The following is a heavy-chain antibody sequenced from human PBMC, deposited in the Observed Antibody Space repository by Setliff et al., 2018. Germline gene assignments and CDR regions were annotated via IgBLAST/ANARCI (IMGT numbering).Heavy chain of an antibody. CDR1: GFVFSNFA. D-gene: IGHD2-21*02. CDR2: IRGGGTNM. CDR3: AKANAMVVTSHSYGMDV. Sequence: PGGSLRLSCAASGFVFSNFAMNWVRQAPGKGLEWVSTIRGGGTNMDYADSVKGRFTISRDNSKNTLNLQMNGLRAEDTAVYYCAKANAMVVTSHSYGMDVWGQGTTVTVSS. V-gene: IGHV3-23*01. J-gene: IGHJ6*02.